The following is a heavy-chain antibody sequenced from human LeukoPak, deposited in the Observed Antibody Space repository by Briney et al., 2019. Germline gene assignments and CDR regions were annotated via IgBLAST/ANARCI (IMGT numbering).Heavy chain of an antibody. CDR3: ARRQIDCSTTSCYVDY. D-gene: IGHD2-2*01. Sequence: GASVKVSCKASGYTFTDYYINWIRQAPGQGLEWMGWINPNRGGTSYAQNFQGRVTMTGDTPITTAYMELSRLRSDDTAVYYCARRQIDCSTTSCYVDYWGHGTLVSVSS. CDR2: INPNRGGT. CDR1: GYTFTDYY. J-gene: IGHJ4*01. V-gene: IGHV1-2*02.